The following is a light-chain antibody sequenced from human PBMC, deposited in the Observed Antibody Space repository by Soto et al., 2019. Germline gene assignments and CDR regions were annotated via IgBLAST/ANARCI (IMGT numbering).Light chain of an antibody. J-gene: IGLJ3*02. CDR2: EGN. Sequence: QSALTQPASMSGSPGQSITISCTGTNNDVGSYNLVSWYQQHPGKAPKLIIYEGNKRPSGISNRFSGSKSGSTASLTISGLQAEDESDYYCCSYAGSGTWVFGGGTKPPS. CDR1: NNDVGSYNL. V-gene: IGLV2-23*01. CDR3: CSYAGSGTWV.